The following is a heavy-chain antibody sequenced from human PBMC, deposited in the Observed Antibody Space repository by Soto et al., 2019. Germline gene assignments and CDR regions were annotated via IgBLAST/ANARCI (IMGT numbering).Heavy chain of an antibody. J-gene: IGHJ4*02. Sequence: QVQLVESGGGVVQPGWSLRLSCEGSGFTFDWFGMHWVRQAPGKGLEWVAVISYDGSSKYYADSVEGRFTISRDNSKNAVHLQMNSLRNEDTAVYFCAKGSPSSYDLIEHWGQGTLVAVSS. CDR2: ISYDGSSK. CDR3: AKGSPSSYDLIEH. D-gene: IGHD3-16*01. CDR1: GFTFDWFG. V-gene: IGHV3-30*18.